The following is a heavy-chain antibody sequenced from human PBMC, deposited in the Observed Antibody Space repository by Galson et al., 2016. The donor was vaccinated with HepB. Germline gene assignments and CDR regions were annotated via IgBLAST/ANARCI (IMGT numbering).Heavy chain of an antibody. CDR1: GGSIRSTYH. CDR3: ARGDYGMDV. Sequence: TLSLTCTVSGGSIRSTYHWSWIRHRPGKGLEWIGCIYSKGSTYYNPSFKSRLTISIDTSKNQFSLNLTSVTAADTAFYYCARGDYGMDVWGQGTTVTVSS. V-gene: IGHV4-31*03. CDR2: IYSKGST. J-gene: IGHJ6*02.